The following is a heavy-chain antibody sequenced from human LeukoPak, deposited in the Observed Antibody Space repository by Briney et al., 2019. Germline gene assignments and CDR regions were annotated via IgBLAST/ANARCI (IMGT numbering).Heavy chain of an antibody. Sequence: PSETLSLTCSVSGDSISTSSYYWGWIRQPPGKGLEWIGTIYYSGSTYYNPSLKSRVTISVDTSKNQFSLKLSSVTAADTAVYYCARVGMVVDYYDSSGREDYVDYWGQGTLVTVSS. D-gene: IGHD3-22*01. CDR2: IYYSGST. J-gene: IGHJ4*02. CDR1: GDSISTSSYY. V-gene: IGHV4-39*07. CDR3: ARVGMVVDYYDSSGREDYVDY.